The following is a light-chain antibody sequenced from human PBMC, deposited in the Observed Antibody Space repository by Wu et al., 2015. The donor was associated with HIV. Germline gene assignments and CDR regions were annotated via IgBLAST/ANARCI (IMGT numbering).Light chain of an antibody. CDR1: QSVSSNY. J-gene: IGKJ1*01. CDR2: KL. CDR3: QQYGSSPWT. V-gene: IGKV3-20*01. Sequence: SCRASQSVSSNYLAWYQQKPGPGSHGSSSMKLQQGTGIPDRFSGSGSGTDFTLTISRLEPEDFAEYYCQQYGSSPWTFGQGTKVEI.